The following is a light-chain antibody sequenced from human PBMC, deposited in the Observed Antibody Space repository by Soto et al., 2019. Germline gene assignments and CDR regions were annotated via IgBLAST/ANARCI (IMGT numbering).Light chain of an antibody. J-gene: IGLJ2*01. Sequence: QSVLTQPPSASGTPGQRVTISCYGSSSNIGSNTVNWYQQLPGTAPKLLIYSNNQRPSGVPDRFSGSKSGTSASLAISGLQSDDEADYYCAAWDDSLNGVVFGGGTTLTV. CDR3: AAWDDSLNGVV. CDR1: SSNIGSNT. V-gene: IGLV1-44*01. CDR2: SNN.